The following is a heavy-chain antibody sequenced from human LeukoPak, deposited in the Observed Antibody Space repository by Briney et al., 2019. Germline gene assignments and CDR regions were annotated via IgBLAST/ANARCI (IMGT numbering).Heavy chain of an antibody. V-gene: IGHV3-64D*09. CDR2: ISINGVST. CDR3: VKDWCRGWYRFDC. CDR1: GFTFSSYA. J-gene: IGHJ4*02. Sequence: PGEPLRLSCSASGFTFSSYALHWVRQAPGKGLESVSAISINGVSTSYADSVKGRFTISRDNSKNTLYLQMSSLRAEDTAVYYCVKDWCRGWYRFDCWGQGTLVTVSS. D-gene: IGHD6-19*01.